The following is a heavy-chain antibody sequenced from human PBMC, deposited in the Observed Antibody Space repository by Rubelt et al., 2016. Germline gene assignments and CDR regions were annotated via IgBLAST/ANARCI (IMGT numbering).Heavy chain of an antibody. Sequence: QVQLQQWGAGLLKPSETLSLTCAVYGGSFSGYYWSWIRQPPGKGLEWIGEINHSGSTNYNPSLKSRVSISVDTSKNQFSLKLRSVTAADTAVYYCARGGGAAAGTLFDYWGQGTLVTVSS. CDR1: GGSFSGYY. D-gene: IGHD6-13*01. V-gene: IGHV4-34*01. J-gene: IGHJ4*02. CDR2: INHSGST. CDR3: ARGGGAAAGTLFDY.